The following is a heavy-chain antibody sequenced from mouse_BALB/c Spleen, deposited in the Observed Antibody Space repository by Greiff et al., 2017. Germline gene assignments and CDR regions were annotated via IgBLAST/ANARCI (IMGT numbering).Heavy chain of an antibody. D-gene: IGHD2-1*01. CDR2: ISTYYGDA. CDR3: ARSEGNYAWFAY. J-gene: IGHJ3*01. V-gene: IGHV1S137*01. Sequence: VQLHQSGAELVRPGVSVKISCKGSGYTFTDYAMHWVKQSHAKSLEWIGVISTYYGDASYNQKFKGKATMTVDKSSSTAYMELARLTSEDSAIYYCARSEGNYAWFAYWGQGTLVTVSA. CDR1: GYTFTDYA.